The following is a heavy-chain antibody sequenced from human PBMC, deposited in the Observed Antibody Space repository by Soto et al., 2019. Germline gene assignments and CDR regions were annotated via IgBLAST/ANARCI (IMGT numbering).Heavy chain of an antibody. J-gene: IGHJ3*02. CDR2: TSQTVRA. V-gene: IGHV4-4*02. CDR1: GGSISSYNW. Sequence: QIHLWESGPGLVRPSGTLSLTCVVSGGSISSYNWWTWVRQSPGKGLEWIGKTSQTVRANYNPSLRGRGRMSIDTSKNLLSLRLNYVTAADSAIYYCASFQDGDAFDIWGQGTMVTVSS. CDR3: ASFQDGDAFDI.